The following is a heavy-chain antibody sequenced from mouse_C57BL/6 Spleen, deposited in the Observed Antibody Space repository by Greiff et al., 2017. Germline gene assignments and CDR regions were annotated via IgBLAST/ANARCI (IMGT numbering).Heavy chain of an antibody. CDR3: THYYGSSYVNY. V-gene: IGHV14-4*01. D-gene: IGHD1-1*01. J-gene: IGHJ2*01. CDR2: IDPENGDT. CDR1: GFNIKDDY. Sequence: EVKLQESGAELVRPGASVKLSCTASGFNIKDDYMHWVKQRPEQGQEWIGWIDPENGDTEYASKFQGKATITADTSSNTAYLQLSSLTSEDTAVYYCTHYYGSSYVNYWGQGTTLTVSS.